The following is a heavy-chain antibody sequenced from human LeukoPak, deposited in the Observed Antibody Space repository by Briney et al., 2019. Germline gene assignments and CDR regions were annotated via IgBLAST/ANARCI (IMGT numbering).Heavy chain of an antibody. CDR1: GDTFSSYA. CDR2: IIPIFDTS. V-gene: IGHV1-69*13. CDR3: ARLKRGIGAAGTSLRGWFDP. D-gene: IGHD6-13*01. J-gene: IGHJ5*02. Sequence: ASVKVSCKASGDTFSSYAITWVRQAPGQGLEWMGGIIPIFDTSNYAQKFQGRVTFTSDDSTSTAYMELSSLRSEDTAVYYCARLKRGIGAAGTSLRGWFDPWGQGTLVTVSS.